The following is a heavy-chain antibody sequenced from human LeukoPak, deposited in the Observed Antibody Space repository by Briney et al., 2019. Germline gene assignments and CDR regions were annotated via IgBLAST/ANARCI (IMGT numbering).Heavy chain of an antibody. J-gene: IGHJ3*02. CDR2: INHSGST. CDR1: GGSFSGYY. CDR3: ARGSLGYCSGGSCSHDAFGI. Sequence: SETLSLTCAVYGGSFSGYYWSWIRQPPGKGLGWIGEINHSGSTNYNPSLKSRVTISVDTSKNQFSLKLSSVTAADTAVYYCARGSLGYCSGGSCSHDAFGIWGQGTMVTVSS. V-gene: IGHV4-34*01. D-gene: IGHD2-15*01.